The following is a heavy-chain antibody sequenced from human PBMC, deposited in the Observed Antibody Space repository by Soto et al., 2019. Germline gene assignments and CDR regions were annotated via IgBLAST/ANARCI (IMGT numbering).Heavy chain of an antibody. CDR3: ARGEPWGGFFDSNDDYYFDY. CDR2: IYSGGST. V-gene: IGHV3-66*01. D-gene: IGHD4-4*01. J-gene: IGHJ4*02. Sequence: PGGSLRLSCAASGFTVSSNYMSWVRQAPGKGLEWVSVIYSGGSTYYADSVKGRFTISRDNSKNTLYLQMNSLRAEDTAVYYCARGEPWGGFFDSNDDYYFDYWGQGTLVTVSS. CDR1: GFTVSSNY.